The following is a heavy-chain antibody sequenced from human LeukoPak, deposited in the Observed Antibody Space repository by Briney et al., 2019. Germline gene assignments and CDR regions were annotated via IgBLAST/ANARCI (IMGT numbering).Heavy chain of an antibody. Sequence: VASVKDSCKASGYTFCDHYLHWVRPAPGQSLGWMGRINPNSGGTKYAQKFQNRVTMTSDTSVSTAYMELNGLRSDDTAIYYCTRSWIQLWTPDFDHWGQGTLVTVSS. J-gene: IGHJ4*02. V-gene: IGHV1-2*06. CDR1: GYTFCDHY. CDR2: INPNSGGT. CDR3: TRSWIQLWTPDFDH. D-gene: IGHD5-18*01.